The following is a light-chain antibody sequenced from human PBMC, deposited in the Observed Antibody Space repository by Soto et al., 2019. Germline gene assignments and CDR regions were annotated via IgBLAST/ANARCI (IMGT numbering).Light chain of an antibody. J-gene: IGKJ1*01. CDR1: QSVSSSY. Sequence: EIVSTQSPGTLSLSPGERATLSCRASQSVSSSYLAWYQQKPGQAPRLLIYGASSRATGIPDRFSGSGSGTDFTLTISRLEPEDFAVYYCQQYGSSSWTFGQGTKLEIK. V-gene: IGKV3-20*01. CDR2: GAS. CDR3: QQYGSSSWT.